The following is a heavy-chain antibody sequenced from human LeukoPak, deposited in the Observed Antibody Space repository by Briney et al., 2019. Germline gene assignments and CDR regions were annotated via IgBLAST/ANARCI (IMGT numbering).Heavy chain of an antibody. CDR2: IYYSGST. Sequence: PSETLSLTCTVSGGSISSSSYYWGWIRQPPGKGLEWIRSIYYSGSTYYNPSLKSRVTISVDTSKNQFSLKLSSVTAADTAVYYCARRGYSYGLGYYFDYWGQGTLVTVSS. V-gene: IGHV4-39*01. J-gene: IGHJ4*02. D-gene: IGHD5-18*01. CDR3: ARRGYSYGLGYYFDY. CDR1: GGSISSSSYY.